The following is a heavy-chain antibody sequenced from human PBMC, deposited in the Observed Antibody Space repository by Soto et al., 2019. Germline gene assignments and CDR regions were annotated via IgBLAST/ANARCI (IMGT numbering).Heavy chain of an antibody. D-gene: IGHD1-7*01. CDR1: GFTFSSYA. CDR3: AKVSFAYNWNYLFDY. CDR2: ISGSGGST. J-gene: IGHJ4*02. Sequence: QPGGSLRLSCAASGFTFSSYAMSWVRQAPGKGLEWVSAISGSGGSTYYTDSVKGRFTISRDNSKNTLYLQMNSLRAEDTAVYYCAKVSFAYNWNYLFDYWGQGTLVTVSS. V-gene: IGHV3-23*01.